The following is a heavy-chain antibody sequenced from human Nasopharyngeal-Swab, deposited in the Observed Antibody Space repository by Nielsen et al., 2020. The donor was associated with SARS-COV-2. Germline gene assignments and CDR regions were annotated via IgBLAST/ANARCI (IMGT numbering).Heavy chain of an antibody. CDR3: ARESGIVGATESY. Sequence: SETLSLTCTVSGGSISSSSYYWSWIRQPPGKGLEWIGYIYYSGSTYYNPSLKSRVTISVDTSKNQFSLKLSSVTAADTAVYYCARESGIVGATESYWGQGTLVTVSS. J-gene: IGHJ4*02. V-gene: IGHV4-30-4*01. D-gene: IGHD1-26*01. CDR1: GGSISSSSYY. CDR2: IYYSGST.